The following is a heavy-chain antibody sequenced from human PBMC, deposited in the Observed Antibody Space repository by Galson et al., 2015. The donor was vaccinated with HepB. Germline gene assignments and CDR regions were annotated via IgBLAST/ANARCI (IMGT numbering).Heavy chain of an antibody. Sequence: SLRLSCAASGFTFSDYYMSWIRQAPGKGLEWVSFISTTSSYTNYADSVKGRFTISGDNAKNSLYLQMNSLRAEDTALYYCARLPAANIYYYYYMDVWGKGTTVTVSS. D-gene: IGHD2-2*01. CDR1: GFTFSDYY. CDR2: ISTTSSYT. J-gene: IGHJ6*03. V-gene: IGHV3-11*06. CDR3: ARLPAANIYYYYYMDV.